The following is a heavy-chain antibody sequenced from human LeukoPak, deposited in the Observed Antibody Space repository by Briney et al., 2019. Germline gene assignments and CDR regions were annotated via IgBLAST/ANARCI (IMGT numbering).Heavy chain of an antibody. V-gene: IGHV4-59*08. D-gene: IGHD2-2*02. CDR3: ARTRSQAIPAQYFDY. Sequence: NPSETLSLTCTVSGGSVSSYSWSWIRQPPGKGLEWIGYFYYSGSTNYNPSLKSRVTISVDTSKSQFSLNLTSVTAADTAVYYCARTRSQAIPAQYFDYWGQGTLVTVSS. J-gene: IGHJ4*02. CDR1: GGSVSSYS. CDR2: FYYSGST.